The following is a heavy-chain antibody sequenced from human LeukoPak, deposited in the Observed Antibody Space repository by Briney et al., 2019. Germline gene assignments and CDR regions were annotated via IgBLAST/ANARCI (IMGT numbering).Heavy chain of an antibody. J-gene: IGHJ4*02. Sequence: SETLSLTCTVSGGSISSSSYYWGWIRQPPGKGLEWIGSFFYTGSTYYNPSLKSRVTVSLDTSKNQFSLKLSSVTAADTAVYYCARGSWYYGDWGQGTLVTVSS. CDR3: ARGSWYYGD. V-gene: IGHV4-39*07. D-gene: IGHD3-3*01. CDR1: GGSISSSSYY. CDR2: FFYTGST.